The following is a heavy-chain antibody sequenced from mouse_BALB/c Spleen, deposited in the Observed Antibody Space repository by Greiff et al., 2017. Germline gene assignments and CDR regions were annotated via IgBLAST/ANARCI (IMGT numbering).Heavy chain of an antibody. V-gene: IGHV1-69*02. D-gene: IGHD1-1*01. Sequence: QVQLKQPGAELVKPGAPVKLSCKASGYTFTSYWMNWVKQRPGRGLEWIGRIDPSDSETHYNQKFKDKATLTVDKSSSTAYIQLSSLTSEDSAVYYCARGNYYGSSFYFDYWGQGTTLTVSS. CDR1: GYTFTSYW. J-gene: IGHJ2*01. CDR3: ARGNYYGSSFYFDY. CDR2: IDPSDSET.